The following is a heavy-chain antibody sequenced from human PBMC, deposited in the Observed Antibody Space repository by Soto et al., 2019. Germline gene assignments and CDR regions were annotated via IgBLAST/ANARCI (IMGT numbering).Heavy chain of an antibody. Sequence: EVQLVESGGDLVEPGGSLRLSCVTSGFMFSSAWMSWVRQAPGKGLEWVGRIKSKTDGGARDYAAPVNGRFSISRDDSKSTLHLQMNSLRAEDTALYYCVEGWNDFWGQGTLVTVSS. D-gene: IGHD1-1*01. CDR1: GFMFSSAW. V-gene: IGHV3-15*01. CDR3: VEGWNDF. J-gene: IGHJ4*02. CDR2: IKSKTDGGAR.